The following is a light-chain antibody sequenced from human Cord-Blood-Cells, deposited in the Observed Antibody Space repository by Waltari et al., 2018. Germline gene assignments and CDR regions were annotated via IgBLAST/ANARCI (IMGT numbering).Light chain of an antibody. CDR1: QSISSW. Sequence: DIQMTQSPSTLSASVGDRVTIPCRASQSISSWLAWYQQKPGKAPKLLIYKASSLESGVPSRFSGSGSGTEVTLTISSLQPDDFATYYCQQYKSYSTFGQGTKLEIK. CDR2: KAS. CDR3: QQYKSYST. J-gene: IGKJ2*01. V-gene: IGKV1-5*03.